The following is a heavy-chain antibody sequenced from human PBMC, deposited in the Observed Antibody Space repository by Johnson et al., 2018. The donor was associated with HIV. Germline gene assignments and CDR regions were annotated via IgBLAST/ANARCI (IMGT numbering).Heavy chain of an antibody. V-gene: IGHV3-66*01. CDR3: ARACRDGYTCDAFDI. CDR2: IFSGGTT. D-gene: IGHD5-24*01. Sequence: VQLVESGGGVVRPGGSLRLSCAAFGFSIDDYAMSWVRQVPGKGLEWVSVIFSGGTTYYAGSVHGRFTISRDNSKNTLYLQMNSLIAEDTAVYYCARACRDGYTCDAFDIWGQGTMVTVSS. CDR1: GFSIDDYA. J-gene: IGHJ3*02.